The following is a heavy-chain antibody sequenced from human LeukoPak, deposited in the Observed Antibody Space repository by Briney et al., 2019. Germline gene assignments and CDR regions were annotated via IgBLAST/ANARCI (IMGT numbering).Heavy chain of an antibody. D-gene: IGHD3-10*01. CDR2: IYRSGST. J-gene: IGHJ6*04. Sequence: ASETLSLTCAVSGGSISSSNWWSWVRQPPGKGLEWIGEIYRSGSTNYNPSLKSRVTISVDKSKNQFSLKLSSVTAADTAVYYCARAYGSEEDYYYGMDVWGKGTTVTVSS. CDR1: GGSISSSNW. V-gene: IGHV4-4*02. CDR3: ARAYGSEEDYYYGMDV.